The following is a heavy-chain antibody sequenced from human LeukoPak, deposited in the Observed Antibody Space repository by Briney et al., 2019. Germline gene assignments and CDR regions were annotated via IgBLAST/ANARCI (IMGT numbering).Heavy chain of an antibody. J-gene: IGHJ4*02. CDR3: ARDGSYYDFDY. CDR1: GYTFTSYY. Sequence: ASVKVSCKASGYTFTSYYMHWVRQAPGQGLEWMGRIKSSGDDTFYAQKFQGRVAMTRDTSTSTVYMDLSSLRSEDTAVYFCARDGSYYDFDYWGQGTLVTVSS. D-gene: IGHD1-26*01. CDR2: IKSSGDDT. V-gene: IGHV1-46*01.